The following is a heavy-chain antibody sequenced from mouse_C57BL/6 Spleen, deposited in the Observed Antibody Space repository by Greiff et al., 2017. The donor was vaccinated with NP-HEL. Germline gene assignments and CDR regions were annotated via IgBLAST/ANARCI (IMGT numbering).Heavy chain of an antibody. D-gene: IGHD2-2*01. J-gene: IGHJ4*01. Sequence: VHVKQSGPELVKPGASVKIPCKASGYTFTDYNMDWVKQSHGKSLEWIGDINPNNGGTIYNQKFKGKATLTVDKSSSTAYMELRSLTSEDTAVYYCARGEPTYGYDHYYAMDYWGQGTSVTVSS. V-gene: IGHV1-18*01. CDR2: INPNNGGT. CDR3: ARGEPTYGYDHYYAMDY. CDR1: GYTFTDYN.